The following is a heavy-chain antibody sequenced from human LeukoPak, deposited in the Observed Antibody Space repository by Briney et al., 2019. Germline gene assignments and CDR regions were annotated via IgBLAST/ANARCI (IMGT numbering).Heavy chain of an antibody. V-gene: IGHV1-18*04. Sequence: GASVKVSCRASGYTFTSYGITWVRQAPGQGLEWLGWINTYNGNTKYAEKLQGRVTVTTDTSTTTAYLEVKSLRSDDTAVYYCARDSGEVPDYWGQGTLVTVSS. D-gene: IGHD3-10*01. CDR1: GYTFTSYG. CDR2: INTYNGNT. CDR3: ARDSGEVPDY. J-gene: IGHJ4*02.